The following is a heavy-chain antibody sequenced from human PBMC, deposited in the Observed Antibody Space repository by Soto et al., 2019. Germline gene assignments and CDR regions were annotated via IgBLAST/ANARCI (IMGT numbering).Heavy chain of an antibody. D-gene: IGHD5-12*01. J-gene: IGHJ6*02. CDR2: IYYSGST. CDR1: GGSISSGGYY. Sequence: QVQLQESGPGLVKPSQTLSLTCTVSGGSISSGGYYWSWIRQHPGKGLEWIGYIYYSGSTYYNPSHKIQVTISVDTSKNQFSLKLSSVTAADTAVYYCAASCVACGGFNYYGMDVWGQGTTVTVSS. CDR3: AASCVACGGFNYYGMDV. V-gene: IGHV4-31*01.